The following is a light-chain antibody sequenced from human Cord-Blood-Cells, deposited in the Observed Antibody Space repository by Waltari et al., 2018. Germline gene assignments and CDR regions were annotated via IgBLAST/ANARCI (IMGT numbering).Light chain of an antibody. V-gene: IGKV3-15*01. CDR3: QQRSNWPLT. CDR1: QSVSSN. Sequence: EIVRTQSPATLSVSPGERATLSCRASQSVSSNLAWYQQKPGQAPRLLIYGASTRATGIPARFSGSGSGTEFTLTISSLEPEDFAVYYCQQRSNWPLTFGGGTKVEIK. J-gene: IGKJ4*01. CDR2: GAS.